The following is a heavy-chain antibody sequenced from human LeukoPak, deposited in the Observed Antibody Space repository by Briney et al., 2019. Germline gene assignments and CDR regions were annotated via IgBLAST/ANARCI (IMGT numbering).Heavy chain of an antibody. CDR1: GFTFSTYS. J-gene: IGHJ4*02. V-gene: IGHV3-21*01. Sequence: GGSLRLSCTTSGFTFSTYSMNWVRQAPGKGLEWVSSISSSGSYIYYADSVKGRFTISGDNAKNSLYLQMNSLRAEDTAVYYCARADCSSTSCYPFDYWGQGTLVTVSS. D-gene: IGHD2-2*01. CDR2: ISSSGSYI. CDR3: ARADCSSTSCYPFDY.